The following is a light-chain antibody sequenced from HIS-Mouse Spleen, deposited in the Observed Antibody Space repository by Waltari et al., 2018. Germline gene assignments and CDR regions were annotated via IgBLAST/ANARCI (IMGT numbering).Light chain of an antibody. Sequence: QPALTQPPSVSGSPGPSITHSCPGTSHHGGGYNRVSRYQQHPGKAPKLMIYEGSKRPSGVSNRFSGSKSGNTASLTISGLQAEDEADYYCCSYAGSSTWVFGGGTKLTVL. CDR1: SHHGGGYNR. CDR3: CSYAGSSTWV. J-gene: IGLJ3*02. CDR2: EGS. V-gene: IGLV2-23*01.